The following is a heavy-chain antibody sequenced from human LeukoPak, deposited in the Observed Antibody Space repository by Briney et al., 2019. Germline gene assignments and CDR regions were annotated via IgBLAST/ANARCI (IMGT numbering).Heavy chain of an antibody. J-gene: IGHJ4*02. CDR2: INHSGST. D-gene: IGHD3-22*01. CDR1: GGSFSGYY. Sequence: SETLSLTCAVYGGSFSGYYWSWIRQPPGKGLEWIGEINHSGSTNYNPSLKSRVTISVDTSKNQFSLKLSSVTAADTAVYYCAKQDDSSGYPLGCWGQGTLVTVSS. CDR3: AKQDDSSGYPLGC. V-gene: IGHV4-34*01.